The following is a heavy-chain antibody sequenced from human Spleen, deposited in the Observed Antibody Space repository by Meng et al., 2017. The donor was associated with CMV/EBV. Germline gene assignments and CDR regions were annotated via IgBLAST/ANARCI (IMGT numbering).Heavy chain of an antibody. Sequence: LRLSCAASEFTFSSYAMHWVRQGPGKGLEWVAVISYDGSNKYYADSVKGRFTISRDNSKNTLYLQMNSLRAEDTAVYYCARDMGDTKWGQGTLVTVSS. J-gene: IGHJ4*02. V-gene: IGHV3-30-3*01. CDR3: ARDMGDTK. CDR1: EFTFSSYA. D-gene: IGHD3-16*01. CDR2: ISYDGSNK.